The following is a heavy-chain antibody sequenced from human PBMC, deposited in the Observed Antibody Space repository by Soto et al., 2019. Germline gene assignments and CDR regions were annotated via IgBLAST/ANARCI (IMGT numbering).Heavy chain of an antibody. D-gene: IGHD2-2*01. CDR3: AARLVRDYYYYMDV. Sequence: ASVKVSCMASGFTFTSSAMQWVRQARGQRLEWIGWIVVGSGNTNYAQKFQERVTITRDMSTSTAYMELSSLRSEDTAVYYCAARLVRDYYYYMDVWGKGTTVTVSS. CDR2: IVVGSGNT. CDR1: GFTFTSSA. V-gene: IGHV1-58*02. J-gene: IGHJ6*03.